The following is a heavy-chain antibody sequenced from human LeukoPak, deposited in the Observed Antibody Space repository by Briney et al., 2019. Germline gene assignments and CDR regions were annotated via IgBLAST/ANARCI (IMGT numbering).Heavy chain of an antibody. V-gene: IGHV4-39*07. J-gene: IGHJ4*02. CDR2: IDYSGNT. CDR1: GGSITSSNHF. D-gene: IGHD5-12*01. Sequence: PSETLSLTCTVSGGSITSSNHFWGWIRQPPGKGLEWMGTIDYSGNTYHNPSLKSRVTISIDTSKSQFSLKLNSVTAADTAVYYCTKDRGGYETDYWGQGTLVTVSS. CDR3: TKDRGGYETDY.